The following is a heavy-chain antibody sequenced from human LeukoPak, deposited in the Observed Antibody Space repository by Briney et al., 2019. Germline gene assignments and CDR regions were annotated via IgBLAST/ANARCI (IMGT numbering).Heavy chain of an antibody. CDR1: GFSFSSYG. Sequence: GGSLRLSCAGSGFSFSSYGMHWVRQAPGKGLEWMAFIRSDGSNKYYADSVKGRFTISRDNSKNTLYLQMNSLRAEDTAVYYCAKGADSSGTPSFDYWGQGTLVTVSS. CDR3: AKGADSSGTPSFDY. V-gene: IGHV3-30*02. CDR2: IRSDGSNK. J-gene: IGHJ4*02. D-gene: IGHD3-22*01.